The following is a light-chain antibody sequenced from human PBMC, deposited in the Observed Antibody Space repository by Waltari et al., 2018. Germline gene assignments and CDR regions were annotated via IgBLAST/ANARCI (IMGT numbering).Light chain of an antibody. CDR1: QSIDTW. V-gene: IGKV1-5*03. CDR3: QQLNSHLFT. Sequence: DIQMTQSPSTLSASVGDRVTITFRASQSIDTWLAWYQQKPGKAPKVLIYLASNLEGGVPSRFSGSGSGTEFTLTISSLQPDDFATYYCQQLNSHLFTFGPGTTVDIK. CDR2: LAS. J-gene: IGKJ3*01.